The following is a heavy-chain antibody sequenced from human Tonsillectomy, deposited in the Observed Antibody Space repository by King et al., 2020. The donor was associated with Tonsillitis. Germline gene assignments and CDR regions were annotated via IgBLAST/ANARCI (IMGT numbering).Heavy chain of an antibody. CDR2: IYYSGTT. CDR1: GGSISTYY. J-gene: IGHJ4*02. CDR3: ARLDYYYDSSGHQYYLDY. V-gene: IGHV4-59*08. Sequence: QMQLQESGPGLVKPSETLSLTCTVSGGSISTYYWSWIRQPPGKGLEWIGYIYYSGTTSYNPSLKSRLTISVDTSKNQFSLKLSSVTAADTAGYYCARLDYYYDSSGHQYYLDYWGQGTLAT. D-gene: IGHD3-22*01.